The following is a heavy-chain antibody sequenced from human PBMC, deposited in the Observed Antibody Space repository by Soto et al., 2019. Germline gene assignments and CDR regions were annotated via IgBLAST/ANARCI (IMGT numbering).Heavy chain of an antibody. Sequence: EVQLMESGGGLVQPGRSLRLSCAASGFTFDDYPMVWVRQAPGKGLEWVSTISWNSGVRAYADSVKGRFTISRDNARNSLYLQMNSVRAEDTALYYCANGVGFGASRGMDVWGQGTTVTVSS. D-gene: IGHD2-2*01. CDR2: ISWNSGVR. CDR1: GFTFDDYP. V-gene: IGHV3-9*01. J-gene: IGHJ6*02. CDR3: ANGVGFGASRGMDV.